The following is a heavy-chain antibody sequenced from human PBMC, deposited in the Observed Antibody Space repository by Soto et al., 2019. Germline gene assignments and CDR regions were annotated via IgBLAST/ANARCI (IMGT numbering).Heavy chain of an antibody. CDR3: ARTYDFWSGYYFPGWFDP. J-gene: IGHJ5*02. CDR1: GGSISSGGYY. CDR2: IYYSGST. D-gene: IGHD3-3*01. V-gene: IGHV4-31*03. Sequence: QVQLQESGPGLVKPSQTLSLTCTVSGGSISSGGYYWSWIRQHPGKGLEWIGYIYYSGSTYYNPSLKSRVTISVDTSKHQFSLKLSSVTAADTAVYYCARTYDFWSGYYFPGWFDPWGQGTLVTVSS.